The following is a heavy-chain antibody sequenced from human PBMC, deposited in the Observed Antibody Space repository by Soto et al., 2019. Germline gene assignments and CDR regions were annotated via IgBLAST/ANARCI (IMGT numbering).Heavy chain of an antibody. D-gene: IGHD6-19*01. Sequence: QVQLQESGPGLVKPSQTLSLTCTVSGGSISSGGYYWSWIRQHPGKGLEWIGYIYYSGSTYYNPSRKSGVTISLDASKTRFALKLSSVTAADTAVYYCAGVEQQWLVLWGQGTLVTVSS. V-gene: IGHV4-31*03. J-gene: IGHJ4*02. CDR1: GGSISSGGYY. CDR2: IYYSGST. CDR3: AGVEQQWLVL.